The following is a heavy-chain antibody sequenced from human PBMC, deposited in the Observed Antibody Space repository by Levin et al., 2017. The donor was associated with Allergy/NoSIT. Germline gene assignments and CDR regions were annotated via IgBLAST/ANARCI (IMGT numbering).Heavy chain of an antibody. V-gene: IGHV3-48*01. CDR2: ISSSSSTI. CDR1: GFTFSSDS. CDR3: ARRGGPIAVAANWFDP. Sequence: GESLKISCAASGFTFSSDSMNWVRQAPGKGLEWVSYISSSSSTIYYADSVKGRFIISRDNAKNSLFLQMNSLRAEDTAVYYCARRGGPIAVAANWFDPWGQGTLVTVSS. D-gene: IGHD6-19*01. J-gene: IGHJ5*02.